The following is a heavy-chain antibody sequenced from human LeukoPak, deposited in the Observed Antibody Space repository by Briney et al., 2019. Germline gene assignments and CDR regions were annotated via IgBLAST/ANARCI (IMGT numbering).Heavy chain of an antibody. CDR1: GFTFSSCA. J-gene: IGHJ4*02. CDR2: ITGGGGST. Sequence: PGGSLRLSCAASGFTFSSCAMSWVRQAPGKGLEWVSSITGGGGSTYYADSVKGRHTISRDNSKSALSLQMNSRRAEDTAVYYCAKGGRGSFYSYLDFWGQGILVTVSS. V-gene: IGHV3-23*01. D-gene: IGHD2-15*01. CDR3: AKGGRGSFYSYLDF.